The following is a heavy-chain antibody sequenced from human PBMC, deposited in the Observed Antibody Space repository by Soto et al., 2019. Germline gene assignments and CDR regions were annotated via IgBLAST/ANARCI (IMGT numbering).Heavy chain of an antibody. J-gene: IGHJ4*02. CDR3: ASAGVYYVIGGYYCVSDF. Sequence: RLSCAASGFTFSSNTMNWTRQAPGKGPEWISSISSSSSYIYYADSVKGRFTISRDNAKNSLYLQMNSLRAEDTAVYYCASAGVYYVIGGYYCVSDFWGQGTLVTVSS. D-gene: IGHD3-22*01. V-gene: IGHV3-21*01. CDR2: ISSSSSYI. CDR1: GFTFSSNT.